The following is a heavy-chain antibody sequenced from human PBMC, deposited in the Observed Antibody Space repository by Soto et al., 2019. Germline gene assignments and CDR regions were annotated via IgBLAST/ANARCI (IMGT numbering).Heavy chain of an antibody. Sequence: GGSLRLSCAASGFTVSSNYMSWVRQAPGKGLEWVSVIYSGGSTYYADSVKGRFTISRDNSKNTLYLQMNSLRAEDTAVYYCARQVVAAIRYYYYYYGMDVWGQGTTVTVSS. D-gene: IGHD2-15*01. V-gene: IGHV3-53*01. CDR1: GFTVSSNY. CDR2: IYSGGST. J-gene: IGHJ6*02. CDR3: ARQVVAAIRYYYYYYGMDV.